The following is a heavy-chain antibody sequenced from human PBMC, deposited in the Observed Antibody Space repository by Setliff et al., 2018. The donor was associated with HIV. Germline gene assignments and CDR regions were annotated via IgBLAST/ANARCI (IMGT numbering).Heavy chain of an antibody. J-gene: IGHJ4*02. CDR3: ARKGD. CDR1: GDSVSSNSAA. CDR2: TYYRSKWYN. Sequence: PSQTLSLTCVISGDSVSSNSAAWNWIRQSPSRGLEWLGRTYYRSKWYNDYAVSVKSRITISRDNAKNTLYLQMNSLRAEDTAVYYCARKGDWGQGTLVTVSS. V-gene: IGHV6-1*01.